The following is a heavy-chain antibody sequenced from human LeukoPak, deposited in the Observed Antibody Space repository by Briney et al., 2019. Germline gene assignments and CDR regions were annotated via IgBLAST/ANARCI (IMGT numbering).Heavy chain of an antibody. V-gene: IGHV3-7*01. D-gene: IGHD6-25*01. CDR3: AISATARGGFDF. Sequence: PGGSLRLSCAASGFTFSIYWMSWVRQAPGKGLEWVANIKQDGSEKYYVDSVKGRFTISRDNAKNSLFLQMNSLRAEDTAVYFCAISATARGGFDFWGQGTLVTVSS. CDR1: GFTFSIYW. J-gene: IGHJ4*02. CDR2: IKQDGSEK.